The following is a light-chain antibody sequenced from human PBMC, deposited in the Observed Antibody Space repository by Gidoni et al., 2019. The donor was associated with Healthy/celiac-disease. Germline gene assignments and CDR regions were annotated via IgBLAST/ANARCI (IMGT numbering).Light chain of an antibody. Sequence: IVLTQSPGTLFLSPGERATLSRRASQSVSSSYLAWYQQKPGQAPRLLIYGASSRATGIPDRFSGSGSGTDFTLTISRLEPEDFAVYYCQQYGSSPMCSFGQGTKLEIK. CDR2: GAS. V-gene: IGKV3-20*01. CDR1: QSVSSSY. CDR3: QQYGSSPMCS. J-gene: IGKJ2*04.